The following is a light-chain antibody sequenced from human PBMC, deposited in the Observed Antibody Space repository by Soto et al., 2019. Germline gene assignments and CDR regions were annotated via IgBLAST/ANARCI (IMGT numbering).Light chain of an antibody. V-gene: IGKV3-20*01. J-gene: IGKJ4*01. CDR2: GAS. CDR3: QQFGSSPKLT. Sequence: IVLTQSPGTLSLSPGERATLSCRASQSVSSSYLAWYQQKPGQPPRLLISGASNRATGIPDRFSGSWSGTDFTLTISRLEPEDFAVYYCQQFGSSPKLTFGGGTKVEIK. CDR1: QSVSSSY.